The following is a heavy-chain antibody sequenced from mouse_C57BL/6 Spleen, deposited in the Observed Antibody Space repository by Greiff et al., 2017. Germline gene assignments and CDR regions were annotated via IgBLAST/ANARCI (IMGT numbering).Heavy chain of an antibody. J-gene: IGHJ4*01. D-gene: IGHD1-1*01. V-gene: IGHV2-6-1*01. CDR1: GFSLTSYG. CDR2: IWSDGST. Sequence: VKLQESGPGLVAPSQSLSITCTVSGFSLTSYGVHWVRQPPGKGLEWLVVIWSDGSTTYNSALKSRLSISKDNSKSQVFLKMNSLQTDDTAMYYGARHTYGSSPYYAMDYWGQGTSVTVSS. CDR3: ARHTYGSSPYYAMDY.